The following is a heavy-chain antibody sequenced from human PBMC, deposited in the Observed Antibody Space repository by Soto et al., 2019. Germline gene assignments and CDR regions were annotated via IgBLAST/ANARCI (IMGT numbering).Heavy chain of an antibody. CDR2: IVVGSGNT. V-gene: IGHV1-58*01. J-gene: IGHJ4*02. CDR3: AASLGRRGYCSGGSCSSPLDY. D-gene: IGHD2-15*01. CDR1: GFTFTSSA. Sequence: SVKVSCKASGFTFTSSAVQWVRQARGQRLEWIGWIVVGSGNTNYAQKFQERVTITRDMSTSTAYMELSSLRSEDTAVYYCAASLGRRGYCSGGSCSSPLDYWGQGTLVTVSS.